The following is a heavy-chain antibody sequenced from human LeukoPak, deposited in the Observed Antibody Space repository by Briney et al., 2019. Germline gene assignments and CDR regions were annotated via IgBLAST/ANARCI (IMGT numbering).Heavy chain of an antibody. CDR3: ARARNYASNWFDP. Sequence: QTGGSLRLSCAASGFTFSSYGMHWVRQAPGKGLEWVAFIRYDGSNKYYADSVKGRFTISRDNSKNTLYLQMNSLRAEDTAVYYCARARNYASNWFDPWGQGTLVTVSS. CDR2: IRYDGSNK. D-gene: IGHD1-7*01. CDR1: GFTFSSYG. V-gene: IGHV3-30*02. J-gene: IGHJ5*02.